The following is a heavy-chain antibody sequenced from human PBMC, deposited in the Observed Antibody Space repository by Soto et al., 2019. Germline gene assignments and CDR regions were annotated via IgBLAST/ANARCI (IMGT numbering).Heavy chain of an antibody. J-gene: IGHJ6*02. D-gene: IGHD6-13*01. V-gene: IGHV1-2*04. CDR2: INPNSGGT. CDR3: ARDHGPHSSSWQEKYYYYYGMDV. Sequence: ASVKVSCKASGYTFTGYYMHWVRQAPGQRLEWMGWINPNSGGTNYAQKFQGWVTMTRDTSISTAYMELSRLRSDDTAVYYCARDHGPHSSSWQEKYYYYYGMDVWGQGTTVTVSS. CDR1: GYTFTGYY.